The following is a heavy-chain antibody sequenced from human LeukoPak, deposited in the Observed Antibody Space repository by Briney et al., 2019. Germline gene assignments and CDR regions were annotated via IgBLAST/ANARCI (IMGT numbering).Heavy chain of an antibody. CDR2: ISGGSDYI. V-gene: IGHV3-21*01. CDR1: GFMFNGYS. Sequence: GGSLRLSCAASGFMFNGYSMTWVRQAPGKGLEWVSYISGGSDYIYYTGSVKGRFTISRDNAKKSLYLQLNSLRVEDTAVYYCARWGLGPSFDSWGQGTLVTVSS. J-gene: IGHJ4*02. D-gene: IGHD1-26*01. CDR3: ARWGLGPSFDS.